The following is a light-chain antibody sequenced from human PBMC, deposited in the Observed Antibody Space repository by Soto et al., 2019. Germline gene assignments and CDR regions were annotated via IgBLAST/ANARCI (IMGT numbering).Light chain of an antibody. CDR1: SSNIGSNA. J-gene: IGLJ3*02. CDR2: NND. Sequence: QFVLTQPPSAYGTPGQRVSISCSGSSSNIGSNAVNWYQQFPGTAPKLLIYNNDQRPSGVPDRFSGSKSGTSASLAISGLQSDDEADYFCAAWDDSLNGWVFGGGTKVTVV. V-gene: IGLV1-44*01. CDR3: AAWDDSLNGWV.